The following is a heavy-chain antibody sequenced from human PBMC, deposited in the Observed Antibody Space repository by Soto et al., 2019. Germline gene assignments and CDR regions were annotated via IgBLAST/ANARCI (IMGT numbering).Heavy chain of an antibody. Sequence: QLQLQESGPGLVKPSETLSLSCTVSGGSISSGSYYWGWIRQPPGKGLEWIGSISYSRNTYYNPSRKSRATVSLDTSKNQFSLKLSSVTAADTAVYYCSRHPGMDVWGQGTAVTVSS. V-gene: IGHV4-39*01. CDR1: GGSISSGSYY. CDR2: ISYSRNT. CDR3: SRHPGMDV. J-gene: IGHJ6*02.